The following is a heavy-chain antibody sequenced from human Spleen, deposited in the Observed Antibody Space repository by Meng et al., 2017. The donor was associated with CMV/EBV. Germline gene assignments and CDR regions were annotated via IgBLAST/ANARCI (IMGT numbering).Heavy chain of an antibody. J-gene: IGHJ4*02. D-gene: IGHD5-24*01. CDR2: IRSKDYGGTT. CDR3: ARLGGWLQHYFDS. CDR1: GFTFGGYA. V-gene: IGHV3-49*04. Sequence: GESLKISCTVSGFTFGGYAMSWVRQAPGKGLDWVGFIRSKDYGGTTEYAASVKGRFTISRDDSKSIAYLQMNSLKTEDTAVYYCARLGGWLQHYFDSWGQGTLVTVSS.